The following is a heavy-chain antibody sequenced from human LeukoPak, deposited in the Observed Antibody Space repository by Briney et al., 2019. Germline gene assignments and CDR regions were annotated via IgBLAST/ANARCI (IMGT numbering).Heavy chain of an antibody. CDR1: GGSISSYY. Sequence: SETLSLTCTVSGGSISSYYWSWIRQPPGKGLEWIGYIYYSGSTNYNPSLKSRVTISVDTSKNQFSLKLSSVTAADTAVYYCARDYYGSGSYYNDYYYYMDVWGKRTTVTVSS. D-gene: IGHD3-10*01. CDR3: ARDYYGSGSYYNDYYYYMDV. CDR2: IYYSGST. J-gene: IGHJ6*03. V-gene: IGHV4-59*01.